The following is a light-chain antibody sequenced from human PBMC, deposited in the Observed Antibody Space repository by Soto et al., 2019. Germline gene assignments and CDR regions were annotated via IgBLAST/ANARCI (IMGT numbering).Light chain of an antibody. CDR1: QSISSY. V-gene: IGKV1-39*01. J-gene: IGKJ1*01. CDR2: AAS. Sequence: DIQMTQSPSSLSASVGDRVTITCRASQSISSYLNWYQQKPGKAPKLLIYAASSLQSGVPSRFSGSGSGTDFTLTISSLQPEDFANYYCQQSYSTRWTFGQGTNVEIK. CDR3: QQSYSTRWT.